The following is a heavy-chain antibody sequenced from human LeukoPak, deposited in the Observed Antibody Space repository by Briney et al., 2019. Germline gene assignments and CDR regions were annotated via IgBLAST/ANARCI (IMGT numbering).Heavy chain of an antibody. CDR2: INSDGSST. D-gene: IGHD6-13*01. J-gene: IGHJ4*02. V-gene: IGHV3-74*01. CDR1: GFTFSSYW. CDR3: AKAVRYSSSWYTRGAFVYYFDY. Sequence: HPGGSLRLSCAASGFTFSSYWMHWVRQAPGKGLVWVSRINSDGSSTSYADSVKGRFTISRDNAKNTLYLQMNSLRAEDTAVYYCAKAVRYSSSWYTRGAFVYYFDYWGQGTLVTVSS.